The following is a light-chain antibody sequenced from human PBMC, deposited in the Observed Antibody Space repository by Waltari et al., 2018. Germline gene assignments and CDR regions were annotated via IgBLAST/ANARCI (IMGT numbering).Light chain of an antibody. CDR1: QSVLSSSNNKNY. J-gene: IGKJ3*01. CDR3: MQALQSPFT. Sequence: DIVMTQSPDSLAVSLGERATINCKSSQSVLSSSNNKNYLSWYQHKPPQPPKLRIYWASSRESGVPDRFSGSGSGTDFTLTISRVEAEDVGVYYCMQALQSPFTFGPGTKVDIK. CDR2: WAS. V-gene: IGKV4-1*01.